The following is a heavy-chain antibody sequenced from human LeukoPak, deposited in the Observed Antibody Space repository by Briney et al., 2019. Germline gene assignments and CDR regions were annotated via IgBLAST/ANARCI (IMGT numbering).Heavy chain of an antibody. J-gene: IGHJ4*02. Sequence: GGSLRLSCAASGFTFSSYSMNWVRQAPGKWLEWVSSISSSSSYIYYADSVKGRFTISRDNAKNSLYLQMNSLRAEDTAVYYCARDPPNYDYVWGSLDFDYWGQGTLVTVSS. V-gene: IGHV3-21*01. CDR1: GFTFSSYS. D-gene: IGHD3-16*01. CDR2: ISSSSSYI. CDR3: ARDPPNYDYVWGSLDFDY.